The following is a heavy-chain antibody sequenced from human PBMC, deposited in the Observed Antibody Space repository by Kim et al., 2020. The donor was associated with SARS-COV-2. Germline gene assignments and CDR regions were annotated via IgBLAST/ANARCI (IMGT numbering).Heavy chain of an antibody. CDR3: ARKTGVASSTHVEF. J-gene: IGHJ4*02. V-gene: IGHV3-48*03. CDR2: INGVGGVL. Sequence: GGSLRLSCATSGFSFSNFEMNWVRQAPGKGLEWVSYINGVGGVLYYADSVKGRFTISRDDSESSLYLQMNSLRAEDTAVYYCARKTGVASSTHVEFWGQGTLFTVSS. D-gene: IGHD2-21*01. CDR1: GFSFSNFE.